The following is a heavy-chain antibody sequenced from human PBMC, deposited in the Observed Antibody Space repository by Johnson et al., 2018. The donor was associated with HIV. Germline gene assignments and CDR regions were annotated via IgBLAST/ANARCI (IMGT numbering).Heavy chain of an antibody. Sequence: HVQLVESGGGLVQPGGSLRLSCAASGFTFRSYWMSWVRQAPGKGLEWVAFLRYDGINKYYAASVKGRFTISRDNSKNTLYLQMNSLRAEDTAVYYCAKEAAYDAFDIWGRDNGHRLF. CDR3: AKEAAYDAFDI. CDR1: GFTFRSYW. V-gene: IGHV3-30*02. D-gene: IGHD6-25*01. CDR2: LRYDGINK. J-gene: IGHJ3*02.